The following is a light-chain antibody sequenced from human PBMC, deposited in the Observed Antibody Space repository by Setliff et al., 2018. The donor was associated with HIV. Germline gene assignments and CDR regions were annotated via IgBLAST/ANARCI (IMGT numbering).Light chain of an antibody. V-gene: IGLV2-14*03. CDR1: SSDLDYYDF. J-gene: IGLJ1*01. CDR2: DVS. Sequence: QSVLTQPASVSGSPGQSITISCTGTSSDLDYYDFVSWYQQHPGKAPKLMIYDVSKRPSGVSNRFSGSKSGNTASLTISGLQAEDEADYYCSSYTSSSTYVFGSGTKSPS. CDR3: SSYTSSSTYV.